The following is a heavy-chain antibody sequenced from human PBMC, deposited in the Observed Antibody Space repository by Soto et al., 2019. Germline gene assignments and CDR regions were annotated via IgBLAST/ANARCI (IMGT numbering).Heavy chain of an antibody. V-gene: IGHV3-64*01. J-gene: IGHJ4*02. CDR3: ATDYGVWNGSTTAFYH. CDR2: IGGRGINT. Sequence: GSVRLSCAGSRFNLCNFAIRCDRHSLRNGLVHFSFIGGRGINTYYANSVKGRFTISRANSKNTLYPQMGNLRPEDMVIYYCATDYGVWNGSTTAFYHWGQGSLVTVSS. CDR1: RFNLCNFA. D-gene: IGHD1-1*01.